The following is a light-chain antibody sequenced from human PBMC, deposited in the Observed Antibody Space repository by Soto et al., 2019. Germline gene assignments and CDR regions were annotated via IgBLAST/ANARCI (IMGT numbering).Light chain of an antibody. J-gene: IGKJ4*01. CDR2: DAS. CDR3: QQRYNSLT. V-gene: IGKV3-11*01. CDR1: QSVNSY. Sequence: EPVLTHSPATLSLSPGERATLSCRASQSVNSYLVWYQQKPGQAPRLLIYDASYRAPGIPARFSGSGSGTDFTLTITSLEPEDFAVYYCQQRYNSLTFGGGTKVDIK.